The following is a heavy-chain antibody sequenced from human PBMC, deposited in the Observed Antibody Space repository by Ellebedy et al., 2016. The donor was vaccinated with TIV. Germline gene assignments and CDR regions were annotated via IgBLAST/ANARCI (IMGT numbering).Heavy chain of an antibody. Sequence: PGGSLRLSCAASGFTVSNNYMNRVRQAPGKGLEWVSLIYSGGSTRYADSVKGRFTISRDSSNNTLYLKLNSLRAEDTAVYYCARDGAGGGKWGQGTLVTVSS. CDR2: IYSGGST. D-gene: IGHD3-16*01. J-gene: IGHJ4*02. CDR1: GFTVSNNY. V-gene: IGHV3-53*01. CDR3: ARDGAGGGK.